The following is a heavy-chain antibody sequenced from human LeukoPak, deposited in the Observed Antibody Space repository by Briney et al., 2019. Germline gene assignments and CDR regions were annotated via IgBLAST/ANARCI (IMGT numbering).Heavy chain of an antibody. V-gene: IGHV4-34*01. CDR1: GGSFSGYY. Sequence: PSETLSLTCAVYGGSFSGYYWSWIRQPPGKGLEWIGEINHSGSTNYNPSLKSRVTISVDTSKNQFSLKLSSVTAADTAVYYCARSDTYYYDSSGYSIFDYWGQGTLVTVSS. CDR3: ARSDTYYYDSSGYSIFDY. CDR2: INHSGST. D-gene: IGHD3-22*01. J-gene: IGHJ4*02.